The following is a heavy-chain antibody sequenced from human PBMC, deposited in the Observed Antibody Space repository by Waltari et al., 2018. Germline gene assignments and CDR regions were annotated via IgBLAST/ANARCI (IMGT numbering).Heavy chain of an antibody. Sequence: QVQLQQWGAGLLKPSETLSLTCAVYGGSSGGYYWSWIRQAPGKGLEWIGEINHSGSTNYNPSLKSRVTISVDTSKNQFSLKVSSVTAADTAVYYCARQFSSGWYSEYWGQGTLVTVSS. J-gene: IGHJ4*02. V-gene: IGHV4-34*01. D-gene: IGHD6-19*01. CDR2: INHSGST. CDR1: GGSSGGYY. CDR3: ARQFSSGWYSEY.